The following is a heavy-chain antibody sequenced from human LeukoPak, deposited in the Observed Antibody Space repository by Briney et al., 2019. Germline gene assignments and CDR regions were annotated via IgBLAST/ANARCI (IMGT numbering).Heavy chain of an antibody. CDR1: GFTFSDSY. J-gene: IGHJ4*02. Sequence: SGGSLRLSCAVSGFTFSDSYMTWLRQAPGKGLESLSYISPSGTDISYADSVKGRFTISRDNAKNSPYLQMNNLRADDTAVYYCTRDPRHLDYWGQGTLVTVSS. V-gene: IGHV3-11*01. CDR2: ISPSGTDI. CDR3: TRDPRHLDY.